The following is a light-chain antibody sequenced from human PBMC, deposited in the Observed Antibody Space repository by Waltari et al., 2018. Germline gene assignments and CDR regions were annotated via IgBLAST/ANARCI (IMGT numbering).Light chain of an antibody. V-gene: IGKV1D-16*01. Sequence: IQMTQSPSSLSASVGDRVTITCRASQDIGNWLVWFQQKPEKAPKSLIYGAISLQSGVPSRFRASRSGTDFTLTISNLQPEDFATYYGQEYSSYPLTFGGGTKVQIK. CDR2: GAI. CDR1: QDIGNW. CDR3: QEYSSYPLT. J-gene: IGKJ4*01.